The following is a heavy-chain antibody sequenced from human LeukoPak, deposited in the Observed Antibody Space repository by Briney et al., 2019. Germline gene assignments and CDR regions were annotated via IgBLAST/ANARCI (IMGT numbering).Heavy chain of an antibody. Sequence: SETLSLTCTVSGGSISSSSYYWGWIRQPPGKGLEWIGSIYYSGSIYYNPSLKSRVTMSVDTSKNQFSLKLSSVTAVDTAVYYCARSGGFGELFYDYWGQGALVTVSS. V-gene: IGHV4-39*07. CDR1: GGSISSSSYY. J-gene: IGHJ4*02. CDR3: ARSGGFGELFYDY. CDR2: IYYSGSI. D-gene: IGHD3-10*01.